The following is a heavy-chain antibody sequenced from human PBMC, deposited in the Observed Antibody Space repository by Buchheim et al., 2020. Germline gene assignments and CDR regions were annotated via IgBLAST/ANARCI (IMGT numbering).Heavy chain of an antibody. CDR2: INHSGST. CDR1: GGSFSGYY. D-gene: IGHD3-10*01. J-gene: IGHJ5*02. Sequence: QVQLQQWGAGLLKPSETLSLTCAVYGGSFSGYYWSWIRQPPGKGLEWIGEINHSGSTNYNPSLKSRVTISVDTSKNQLSLKLSSVTAADTAVYYCARVIGLVWFGEYNWFDPWGQGTL. CDR3: ARVIGLVWFGEYNWFDP. V-gene: IGHV4-34*01.